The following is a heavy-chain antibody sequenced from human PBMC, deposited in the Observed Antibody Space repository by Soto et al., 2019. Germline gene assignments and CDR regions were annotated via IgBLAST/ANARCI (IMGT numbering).Heavy chain of an antibody. Sequence: EVQLVESGGGLVQPGGSLRLSCAASGFTFSNYGMNWARQAPGRGLEWVTHINAPGETKSYSDSVKGRFTVSRDDAKNSLYLQMSSLRADDTAIYYCARDPEGITDFDYWGQGTLVTVSS. CDR2: INAPGETK. CDR1: GFTFSNYG. J-gene: IGHJ4*02. CDR3: ARDPEGITDFDY. V-gene: IGHV3-48*04. D-gene: IGHD1-20*01.